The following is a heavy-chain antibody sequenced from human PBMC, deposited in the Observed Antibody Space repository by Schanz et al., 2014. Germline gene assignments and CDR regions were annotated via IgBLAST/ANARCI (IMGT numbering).Heavy chain of an antibody. Sequence: QVQLVQSGAEVRKPGSSVRVSCKASGGTFTSYAFSWVRQAPGQGLEWMGRIIPIVDITNYAQKFLGRVTITADKSTRHAYMEPKSLRSADTAVYYCATIGVNDYWRFGLDLWGQGTTVTVSS. CDR2: IIPIVDIT. CDR3: ATIGVNDYWRFGLDL. CDR1: GGTFTSYA. J-gene: IGHJ6*02. D-gene: IGHD3-16*01. V-gene: IGHV1-69*04.